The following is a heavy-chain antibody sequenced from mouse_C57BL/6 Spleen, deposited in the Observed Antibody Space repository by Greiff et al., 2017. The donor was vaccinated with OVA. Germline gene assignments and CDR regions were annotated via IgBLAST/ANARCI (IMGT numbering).Heavy chain of an antibody. V-gene: IGHV5-17*01. D-gene: IGHD1-1*01. J-gene: IGHJ2*01. CDR3: AKDYGSSYLFDY. Sequence: DVMLVESGGGLVKPGGSLKLSCAASGFTFSDYGMHWVRQAPEKGLEWVAYISSGSSTIYYADPVKGRFPISRDNAKNTLFLQMTSLRSEDTAMYYCAKDYGSSYLFDYWGQGTTLTVSS. CDR1: GFTFSDYG. CDR2: ISSGSSTI.